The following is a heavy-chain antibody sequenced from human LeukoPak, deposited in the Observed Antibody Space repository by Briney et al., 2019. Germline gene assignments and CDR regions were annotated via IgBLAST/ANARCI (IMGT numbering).Heavy chain of an antibody. J-gene: IGHJ5*02. V-gene: IGHV1-2*02. D-gene: IGHD3-22*01. CDR2: IKPNSGGT. Sequence: GASVKVSCKASGYTFTGYYMHWVRQAPGQGLEWMGWIKPNSGGTNYAQKFQGRVTMTRDTSISTAYMELSRLRSDDTAVYYCARGGYYDSSGSNWFDPWGQGTLVTVSS. CDR3: ARGGYYDSSGSNWFDP. CDR1: GYTFTGYY.